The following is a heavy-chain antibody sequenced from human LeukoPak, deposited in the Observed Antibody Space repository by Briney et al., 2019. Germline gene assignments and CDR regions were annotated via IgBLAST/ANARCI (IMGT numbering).Heavy chain of an antibody. CDR3: AREGWERDGIHDAFDI. V-gene: IGHV1-46*01. CDR2: INPSGGST. Sequence: ASVKVSCKASGYTFTSYYMHWVRQAPGQGLEWMGIINPSGGSTSYAQKFQGRVTMTRDTSTSTVYMELSSLRSEDTAVYYCAREGWERDGIHDAFDIWGQGTMVTVSS. CDR1: GYTFTSYY. J-gene: IGHJ3*02. D-gene: IGHD1-26*01.